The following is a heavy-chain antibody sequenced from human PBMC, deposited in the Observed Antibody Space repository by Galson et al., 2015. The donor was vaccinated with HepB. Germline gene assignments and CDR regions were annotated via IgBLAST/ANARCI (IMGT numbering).Heavy chain of an antibody. Sequence: LSLTCTVSGGSISSSSYYWGWIRQPPGKGLEWIGYIYDSGSTNYNPSLKSRVTISVDMSKNQFSLRLSSVTAADTAVYYCAREAAAGESYYYRMDVWGQGTTVTVSS. CDR1: GGSISSSSYY. CDR3: AREAAAGESYYYRMDV. J-gene: IGHJ6*02. V-gene: IGHV4-61*05. D-gene: IGHD6-13*01. CDR2: IYDSGST.